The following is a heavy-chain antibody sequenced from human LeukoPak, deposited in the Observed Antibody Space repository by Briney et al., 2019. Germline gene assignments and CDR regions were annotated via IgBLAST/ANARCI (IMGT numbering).Heavy chain of an antibody. CDR2: IYYTGST. CDR1: GGSISSYY. V-gene: IGHV4-59*01. D-gene: IGHD2-15*01. J-gene: IGHJ4*02. CDR3: AREYCSGGSCYLDY. Sequence: SETLSLTCTVSGGSISSYYWSWIRQPPGKGLEWIGYIYYTGSTNYNPSLKSRVTISVDTSKNQFSLKLSSVTAADTAVYYCAREYCSGGSCYLDYWGQGTLVTVSS.